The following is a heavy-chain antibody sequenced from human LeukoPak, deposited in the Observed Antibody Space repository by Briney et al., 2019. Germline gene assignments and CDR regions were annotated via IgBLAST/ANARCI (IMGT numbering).Heavy chain of an antibody. Sequence: GGSLRLSCAASGFTFDDYAMHWVRQAPGKGLEWVSLISGYGGSTYYADSVKGRFTISRDNSKTSLYLQMSSLRTEDTALYYCAKAPGFCSTTSCPGDYWGQGTLVTVSS. V-gene: IGHV3-43*02. CDR2: ISGYGGST. CDR3: AKAPGFCSTTSCPGDY. D-gene: IGHD2-2*01. J-gene: IGHJ4*02. CDR1: GFTFDDYA.